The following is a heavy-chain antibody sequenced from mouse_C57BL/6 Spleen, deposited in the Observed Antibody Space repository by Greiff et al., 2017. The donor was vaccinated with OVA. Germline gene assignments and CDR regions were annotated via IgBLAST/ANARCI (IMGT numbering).Heavy chain of an antibody. CDR2: ISSGSSTI. D-gene: IGHD1-1*01. V-gene: IGHV5-17*01. CDR1: GFTFSDYG. CDR3: AKYYYLLFDY. J-gene: IGHJ2*01. Sequence: DVKLVESGGGLVKPGGSLKLSCAASGFTFSDYGMHWVRQAPEKGLEWVAYISSGSSTIYYADTVKGRFTISRDNAKNTLFLQMTSLRSEDTAIYYCAKYYYLLFDYWGQGTTLTFSS.